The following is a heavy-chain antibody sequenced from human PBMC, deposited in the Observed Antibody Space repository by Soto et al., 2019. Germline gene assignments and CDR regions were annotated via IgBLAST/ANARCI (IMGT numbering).Heavy chain of an antibody. CDR2: IFYSGST. D-gene: IGHD6-13*01. CDR3: ARQPTTGGTDLWFDP. J-gene: IGHJ5*02. CDR1: GGSISTSRSY. Sequence: QLQLLESGPGLVKASETLSLTCNVSGGSISTSRSYWAWIRQPPGKGLEWLANIFYSGSTYYNPSLASRVPVSVDTAKTEFSLKLRSVTAADTAVYYCARQPTTGGTDLWFDPWGQGTLVTVSS. V-gene: IGHV4-39*01.